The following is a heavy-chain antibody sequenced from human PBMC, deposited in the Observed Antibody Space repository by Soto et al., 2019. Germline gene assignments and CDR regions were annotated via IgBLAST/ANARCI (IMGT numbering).Heavy chain of an antibody. CDR3: ARDRGYCSGGSCYYFDY. D-gene: IGHD2-15*01. CDR2: VSYDGSNK. CDR1: GFTFSSYA. V-gene: IGHV3-30-3*01. Sequence: WGSLKLSRAASGFTFSSYAMHWFRQAPGKGLEWVSVVSYDGSNKYYADSVKGRFTIPRDNSKNTLYLQMNSLRAEDTAVYYCARDRGYCSGGSCYYFDYWGQGTLVTVPS. J-gene: IGHJ4*02.